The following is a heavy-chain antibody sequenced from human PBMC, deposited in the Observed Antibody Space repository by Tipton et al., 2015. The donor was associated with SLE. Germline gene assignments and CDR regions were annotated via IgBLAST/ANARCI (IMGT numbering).Heavy chain of an antibody. CDR3: ARGRRQAAGNDF. J-gene: IGHJ4*02. CDR2: MWNTGER. D-gene: IGHD6-13*01. CDR1: GYSISSGHY. Sequence: GLVKPSETLSLTCDVSGYSISSGHYWGWVRQSPGRGLEWIASMWNTGERYYNPSLRSRVTISVDTSKNQLSLKLNSVTAADTAVYFCARGRRQAAGNDFWGQGILVTVSS. V-gene: IGHV4-38-2*01.